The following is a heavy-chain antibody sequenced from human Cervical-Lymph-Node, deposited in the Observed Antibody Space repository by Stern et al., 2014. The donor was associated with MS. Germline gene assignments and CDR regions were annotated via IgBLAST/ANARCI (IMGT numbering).Heavy chain of an antibody. CDR2: IIPIFGTA. D-gene: IGHD3-9*01. CDR3: ARAGKLRYFDWLLPTYYYYGMDV. J-gene: IGHJ6*02. V-gene: IGHV1-69*01. CDR1: GGTFSSYA. Sequence: QVQLVQSGAAVKKPGSSVKVSCKASGGTFSSYAISWVRPAPGQGLEWMAGIIPIFGTANYAQKFQGRVTITADESTSKAYMELSSLRSEDTAVYYCARAGKLRYFDWLLPTYYYYGMDVWGQGTTVTVSS.